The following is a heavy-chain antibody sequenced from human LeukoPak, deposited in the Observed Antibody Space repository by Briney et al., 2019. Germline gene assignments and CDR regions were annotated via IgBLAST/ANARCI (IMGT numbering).Heavy chain of an antibody. D-gene: IGHD1-26*01. CDR3: ARAKGLAGSYLDNWFDP. J-gene: IGHJ5*02. CDR2: TSYDGTSE. V-gene: IGHV3-30*04. CDR1: GFSFRRYD. Sequence: GTSLRLSCAASGFSFRRYDMHWVRQAPGKGLEWVAATSYDGTSELYADFVKGRFSISRDNSRNTLSLQMDTLRPEDTAIYYCARAKGLAGSYLDNWFDPWGPGTRVIVS.